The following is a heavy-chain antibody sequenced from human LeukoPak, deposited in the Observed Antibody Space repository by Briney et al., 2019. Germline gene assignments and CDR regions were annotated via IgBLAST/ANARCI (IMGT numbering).Heavy chain of an antibody. CDR2: IYYSGHP. V-gene: IGHV4-39*01. J-gene: IGHJ4*02. CDR1: GGSISSSSYY. Sequence: SETLSLTCTVSGGSISSSSYYWGWIRQPPGKGLEWIGSIYYSGHPYYNPSLKSRVTISVDTSKNQFSLKLSSVTAADTAVYYCARASRYYYGSGSSFDYWGQGTLVTVSS. D-gene: IGHD3-10*01. CDR3: ARASRYYYGSGSSFDY.